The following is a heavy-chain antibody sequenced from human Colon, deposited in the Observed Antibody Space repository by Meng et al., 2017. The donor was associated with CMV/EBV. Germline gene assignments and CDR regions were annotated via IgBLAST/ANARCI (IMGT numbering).Heavy chain of an antibody. D-gene: IGHD1-1*01. CDR3: AKTGRSDTSLAS. V-gene: IGHV4-59*01. CDR2: IYYSGSP. J-gene: IGHJ4*02. CDR1: GFTFDDYA. Sequence: SQTLSLTCAASGFTFDDYAMHWIRQPPGRGLEWIGHIYYSGSPYYNPSLNSRVTISLDTSRNQFSLMLTSVTAADTALYYCAKTGRSDTSLASWGQGTVVTVSS.